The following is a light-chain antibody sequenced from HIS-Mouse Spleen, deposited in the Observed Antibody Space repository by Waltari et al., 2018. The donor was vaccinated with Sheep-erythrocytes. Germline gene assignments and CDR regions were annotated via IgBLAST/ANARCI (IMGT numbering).Light chain of an antibody. CDR1: QDISNY. V-gene: IGKV1-33*01. J-gene: IGKJ2*01. Sequence: QMTQSPSSLSASGGDRVPITCQASQDISNYLNWYQQKPGKAPKLLIYDASNLETGVPSRFSGSGSGTDFTFTISSLQPEDIATYYCQQYDNLPPYTFGQGTKLEIK. CDR2: DAS. CDR3: QQYDNLPPYT.